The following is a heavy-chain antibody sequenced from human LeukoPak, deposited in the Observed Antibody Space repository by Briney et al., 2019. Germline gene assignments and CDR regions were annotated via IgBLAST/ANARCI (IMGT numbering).Heavy chain of an antibody. CDR2: ISGSDDGT. CDR3: ARTSYYYYYYYMDV. Sequence: GGSLRLSCAASGFTFSTYAMSWVRQIPGKGLELVSAISGSDDGTYYADSVKGRFTISRDNAKNSLYLQMNSLRAEDTAVYYCARTSYYYYYYYMDVWGKGTTVTISS. V-gene: IGHV3-23*01. J-gene: IGHJ6*03. CDR1: GFTFSTYA. D-gene: IGHD2-2*01.